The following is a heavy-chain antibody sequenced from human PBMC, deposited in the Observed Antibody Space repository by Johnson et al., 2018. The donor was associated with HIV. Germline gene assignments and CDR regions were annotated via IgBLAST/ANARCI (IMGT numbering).Heavy chain of an antibody. D-gene: IGHD6-13*01. CDR2: IYSGGST. J-gene: IGHJ3*02. CDR3: ARDVRYSSSWYDAFDI. V-gene: IGHV3-66*01. CDR1: GFTFSTYA. Sequence: VQLVESGGGLVQPGGSLRLSCAASGFTFSTYAMNWVRQAPGKGLEWVSVIYSGGSTYYAASVKGRFTISRDNSKNTLYLQMNTLRAEDTAVYYCARDVRYSSSWYDAFDIWGQGTMVTLSS.